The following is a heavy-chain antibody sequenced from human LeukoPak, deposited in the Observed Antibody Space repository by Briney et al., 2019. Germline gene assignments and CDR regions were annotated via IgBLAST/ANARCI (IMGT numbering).Heavy chain of an antibody. CDR3: ARGRGYNAWPAGY. D-gene: IGHD5-18*01. J-gene: IGHJ4*02. V-gene: IGHV3-21*06. CDR2: ISSGGDSR. Sequence: GGSLRLSCAASGFTFTSHSVSWGRQAPGKGLGWVSSISSGGDSRYYADSLRCRFTISRDNAENSLYLQINSLTAEATAVYSCARGRGYNAWPAGYWGQGTPVTVSS. CDR1: GFTFTSHS.